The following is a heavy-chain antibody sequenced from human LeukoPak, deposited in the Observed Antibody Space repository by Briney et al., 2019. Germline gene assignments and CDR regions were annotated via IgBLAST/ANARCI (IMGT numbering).Heavy chain of an antibody. CDR1: GGPISSYC. V-gene: IGHV4-59*01. CDR3: ATGFGGVIVS. J-gene: IGHJ4*02. CDR2: IYYSGST. Sequence: PSETLSLTCTVSGGPISSYCWSWIRQPPGKGLEWIGCIYYSGSTNYNPSLKSRVTISVDTSKNQFSLKLSSVTAADTAVYYCATGFGGVIVSWGQGTLVTVSS. D-gene: IGHD3-16*02.